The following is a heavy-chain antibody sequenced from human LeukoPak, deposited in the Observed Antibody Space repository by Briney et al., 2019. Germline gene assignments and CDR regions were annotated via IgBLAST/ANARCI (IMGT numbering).Heavy chain of an antibody. J-gene: IGHJ4*02. D-gene: IGHD3-3*01. CDR1: GGSISSYY. CDR3: ARHGPLSDFWSGYQYFDY. CDR2: IYYSGST. V-gene: IGHV4-59*08. Sequence: SETLSLTCTVSGGSISSYYWSWIRQPPGKGLEWIGYIYYSGSTNYNHSLKSRVTISVDTSKNQFSMKLSSVTAADTAVYYCARHGPLSDFWSGYQYFDYWGQGTLVTVSS.